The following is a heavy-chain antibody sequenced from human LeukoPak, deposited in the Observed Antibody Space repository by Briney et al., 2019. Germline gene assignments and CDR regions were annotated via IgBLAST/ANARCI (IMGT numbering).Heavy chain of an antibody. J-gene: IGHJ4*02. V-gene: IGHV3-30-3*01. CDR2: ISYDGSRK. CDR3: GRDHTNNCAVEI. Sequence: PGGSLRLSCVASGFTFRDHAMHWVRQAPGKGLEWLSFISYDGSRKYYADSVKGRFIISRDDSENTLFLQLNSLKTEDTAVYYCGRDHTNNCAVEIWGQGTLVTVSS. CDR1: GFTFRDHA. D-gene: IGHD1-1*01.